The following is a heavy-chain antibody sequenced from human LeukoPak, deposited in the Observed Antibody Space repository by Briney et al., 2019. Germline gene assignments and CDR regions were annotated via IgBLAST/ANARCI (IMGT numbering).Heavy chain of an antibody. CDR1: GFTFSKAW. V-gene: IGHV3-15*01. J-gene: IGHJ4*02. CDR2: VKSKTDGGTT. D-gene: IGHD3-10*01. CDR3: TTITMIREHEDY. Sequence: GGSLRLSCAASGFTFSKAWMSWVRQAPGKGLEWVGRVKSKTDGGTTDYAAPVKGRFTISRDDSRNTLSLQMNSLKTEDTAVYYCTTITMIREHEDYWGQGTLVTVSS.